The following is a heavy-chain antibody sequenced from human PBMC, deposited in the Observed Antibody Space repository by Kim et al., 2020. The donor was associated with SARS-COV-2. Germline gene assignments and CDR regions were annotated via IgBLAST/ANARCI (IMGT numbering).Heavy chain of an antibody. CDR1: GYTFTSYA. V-gene: IGHV7-4-1*02. Sequence: ASVKVSCKASGYTFTSYAMNWVRQAPGQGLEWMGWINTNTGNPTYAQGFTGRFVFSLDTSVSTAYLQISSLKAEDTAVYYCAREDIVVVVAATPYYYYGMDVWGQGTTVTVSS. CDR3: AREDIVVVVAATPYYYYGMDV. J-gene: IGHJ6*02. D-gene: IGHD2-15*01. CDR2: INTNTGNP.